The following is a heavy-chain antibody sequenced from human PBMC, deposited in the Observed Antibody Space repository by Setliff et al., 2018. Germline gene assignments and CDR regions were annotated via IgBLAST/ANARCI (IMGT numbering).Heavy chain of an antibody. CDR2: INPIFGTA. V-gene: IGHV1-69*05. Sequence: SVKVSCKASGYTFSSYGVHWVRQAPGQGLVWMGGINPIFGTAHYAQKFQGRVTIITDESTSTAYMELSSLRSEDTAVYYCARVRDCSGGICHRGFHHYMDVWGKGTTVTVSS. J-gene: IGHJ6*03. CDR3: ARVRDCSGGICHRGFHHYMDV. D-gene: IGHD2-15*01. CDR1: GYTFSSYG.